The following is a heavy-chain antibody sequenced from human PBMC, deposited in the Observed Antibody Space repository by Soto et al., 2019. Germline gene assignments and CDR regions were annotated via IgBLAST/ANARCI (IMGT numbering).Heavy chain of an antibody. CDR3: ATVSSGRYAFDI. Sequence: GASVKVSCKVSGYTLTELSMHWVRQAPGKGLEWMGGFDPEDGETIYAQKFQGRVTMTEDTSTDTAYMELSSLRSEDTAVYYCATVSSGRYAFDIWGQGTMVTVSS. D-gene: IGHD3-10*01. J-gene: IGHJ3*02. CDR2: FDPEDGET. V-gene: IGHV1-24*01. CDR1: GYTLTELS.